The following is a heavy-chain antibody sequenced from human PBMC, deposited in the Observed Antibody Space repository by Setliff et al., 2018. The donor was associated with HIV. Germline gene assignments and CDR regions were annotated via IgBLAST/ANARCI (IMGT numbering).Heavy chain of an antibody. CDR3: ARGGVQLWLPLFDY. Sequence: SETLSLTCAVYGGSFSDYYWSWIRQPPGKGLEWIGYIYYSGSTNYNPSLKSRVTISVDTSKNQFSLKLNSVTAADTAVYFCARGGVQLWLPLFDYWGQGTLVTVSS. V-gene: IGHV4-59*01. CDR2: IYYSGST. J-gene: IGHJ4*02. CDR1: GGSFSDYY. D-gene: IGHD5-18*01.